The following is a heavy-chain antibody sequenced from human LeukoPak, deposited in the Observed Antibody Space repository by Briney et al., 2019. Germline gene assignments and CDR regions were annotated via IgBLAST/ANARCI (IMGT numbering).Heavy chain of an antibody. D-gene: IGHD2-2*01. CDR1: GFIFSSYG. CDR3: AKRYCSNASCRSGMDV. V-gene: IGHV3-30*02. Sequence: GGSLTLSCAASGFIFSSYGMHWVRQAPGKGLEWVALIRSDGTKTYYADSVEGRFTISRDNSKNTLYLQMYSLGADDTAVYYCAKRYCSNASCRSGMDVWGQGTTVTVSS. J-gene: IGHJ6*02. CDR2: IRSDGTKT.